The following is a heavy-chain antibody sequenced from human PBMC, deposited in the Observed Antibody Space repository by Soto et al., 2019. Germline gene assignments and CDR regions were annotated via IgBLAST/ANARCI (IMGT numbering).Heavy chain of an antibody. CDR1: GFTFSSYA. CDR2: ISYDGSNK. Sequence: QGQLVESGGGVVQPGRSLRLSCADSGFTFSSYAMHWVRQAPGKGLEWVAVISYDGSNKYYADSVKGRFTISRDNSKNTLYLQMNSLIAEDTAVYYCARDFDYWGQGTLVTVSS. J-gene: IGHJ4*02. V-gene: IGHV3-30-3*01. CDR3: ARDFDY.